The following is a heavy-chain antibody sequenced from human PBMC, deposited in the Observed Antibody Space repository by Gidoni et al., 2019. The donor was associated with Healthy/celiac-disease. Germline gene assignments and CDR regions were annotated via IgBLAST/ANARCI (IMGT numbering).Heavy chain of an antibody. J-gene: IGHJ4*02. Sequence: QVQLVQSGAEVKKPGASVTVSCKASGYTFTSYDINWVRQATGQGLEWMGWMNPNSGNTGYAQKFQGRVTMTRNTSISTAYMELSSLRSEDTAVYYCARVVRAAAGRGGGYWGQGTLVTVSS. CDR1: GYTFTSYD. V-gene: IGHV1-8*01. CDR2: MNPNSGNT. CDR3: ARVVRAAAGRGGGY. D-gene: IGHD6-13*01.